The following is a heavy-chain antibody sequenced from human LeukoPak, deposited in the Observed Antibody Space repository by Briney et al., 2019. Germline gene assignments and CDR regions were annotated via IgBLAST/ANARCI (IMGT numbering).Heavy chain of an antibody. J-gene: IGHJ4*02. V-gene: IGHV3-23*01. CDR2: ISASGGSS. Sequence: GGSPRPSCAASGFTFNNFAMSWVRQAPGKGLEWVSAISASGGSSYYADSVRGRVTISRDNSKNTLYLQMNNLRAEDTAVYYCAKDRHSYESSGFDYWGQGTLVTVSS. CDR3: AKDRHSYESSGFDY. D-gene: IGHD3-22*01. CDR1: GFTFNNFA.